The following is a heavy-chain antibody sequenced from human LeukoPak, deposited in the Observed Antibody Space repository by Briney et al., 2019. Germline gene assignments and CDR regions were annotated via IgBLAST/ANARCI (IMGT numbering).Heavy chain of an antibody. CDR2: IIPIFGTA. J-gene: IGHJ5*02. CDR3: ARDSYYDGSGYYYLGWFDP. Sequence: SVKVSCKASGGTFSSYAISWVRQAPGQGLEWMGGIIPIFGTANYAQKFQGRVTITADESTSTAYMELSSLRSEDTAVYYCARDSYYDGSGYYYLGWFDPWGQGTLVTVSS. V-gene: IGHV1-69*01. D-gene: IGHD3-22*01. CDR1: GGTFSSYA.